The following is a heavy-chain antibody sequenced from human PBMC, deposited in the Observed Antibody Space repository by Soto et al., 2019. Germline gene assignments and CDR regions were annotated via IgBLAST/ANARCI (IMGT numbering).Heavy chain of an antibody. CDR1: GLTFNGFY. CDR2: INPNCGGT. J-gene: IGHJ6*03. D-gene: IGHD6-13*01. CDR3: ARDLGIGIAAAGSNYYHYMHV. Sequence: APVKVCWKDCGLTFNGFYRQWVRQATGKGLEGMGWINPNCGGTNYAQKLQRWVTMTRDTSISTAYIELSRLRSDDTAVYYCARDLGIGIAAAGSNYYHYMHVWRKGTTVTVSS. V-gene: IGHV1-2*04.